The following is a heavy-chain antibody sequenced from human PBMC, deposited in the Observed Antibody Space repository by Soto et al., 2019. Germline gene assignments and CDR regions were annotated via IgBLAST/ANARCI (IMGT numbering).Heavy chain of an antibody. CDR1: GGSIIGAY. Sequence: QVQLQESGPGLVKPSETLSLTCTVSGGSIIGAYWSWIRQPPGKGLESIGYIYYSGSTNYNPSLKRRVTISVDTSKNHFSLKLFSVTAADTAVYYCASGRYSSGWYGDWGQGTLVTVSS. D-gene: IGHD6-19*01. CDR3: ASGRYSSGWYGD. V-gene: IGHV4-59*01. CDR2: IYYSGST. J-gene: IGHJ4*02.